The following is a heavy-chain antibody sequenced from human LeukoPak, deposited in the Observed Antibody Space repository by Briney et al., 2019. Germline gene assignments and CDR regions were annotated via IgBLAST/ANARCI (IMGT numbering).Heavy chain of an antibody. V-gene: IGHV3-48*03. CDR1: GFTLSNYE. J-gene: IGHJ6*02. CDR3: ARASRDFYAMDV. Sequence: PGGSLRLSCAASGFTLSNYEVNWVRQAPGKGLEWVSYISSTGTILHYADSVKGRYTISRDNAMHSVHLQMSSLRAEDTAVYYCARASRDFYAMDVWGQGTTVTVPS. CDR2: ISSTGTIL.